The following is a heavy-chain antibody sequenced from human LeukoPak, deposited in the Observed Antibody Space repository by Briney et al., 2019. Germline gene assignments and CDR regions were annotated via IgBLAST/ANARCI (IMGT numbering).Heavy chain of an antibody. D-gene: IGHD1/OR15-1a*01. Sequence: GGSLRLSCAASGFTFSSSAMSWVRQAPGKGLERVSSISGRGSTYYADSVKGRSTISRDNSKNTLNLQMNSLGVEDTAVYYCAKRGGPTGTRHDYWGQGTLVTVSS. CDR3: AKRGGPTGTRHDY. J-gene: IGHJ4*02. CDR2: ISGRGST. CDR1: GFTFSSSA. V-gene: IGHV3-23*01.